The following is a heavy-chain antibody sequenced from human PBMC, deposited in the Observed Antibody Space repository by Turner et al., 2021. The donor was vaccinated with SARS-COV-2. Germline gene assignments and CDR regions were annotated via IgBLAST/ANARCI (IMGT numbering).Heavy chain of an antibody. J-gene: IGHJ6*02. CDR1: WVTVSSNN. V-gene: IGHV3-53*04. Sequence: EVQMFESGGGLDQPGVSVRLSCASYWVTVSSNNMTWVRQAPGKVLECVSVIYSGCSTYYADPVKGRFTISRHNSKNTLYLQMNSLRAEDTAVYYCARDLVSNGMDVWGQGTTVTVSS. CDR3: ARDLVSNGMDV. CDR2: IYSGCST. D-gene: IGHD3-16*01.